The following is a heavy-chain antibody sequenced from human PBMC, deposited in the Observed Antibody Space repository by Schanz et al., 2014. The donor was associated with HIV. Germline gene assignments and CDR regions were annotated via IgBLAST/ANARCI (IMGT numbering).Heavy chain of an antibody. J-gene: IGHJ4*02. Sequence: QVQLVESGGGVVQPGRSLTLSCAASGFTFSNYGMHWVRQAPGKGLEWVAAIWYDGSNKFYADSVKGRFTISRDNSKNTLYLHMNNLRAEDTAVYGCARQGLRFSFWLDYWGQGTPATVSP. CDR1: GFTFSNYG. CDR2: IWYDGSNK. CDR3: ARQGLRFSFWLDY. D-gene: IGHD4-17*01. V-gene: IGHV3-33*08.